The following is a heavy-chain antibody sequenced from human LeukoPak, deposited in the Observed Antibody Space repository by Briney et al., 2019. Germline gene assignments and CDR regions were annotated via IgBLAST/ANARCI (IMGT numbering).Heavy chain of an antibody. V-gene: IGHV4-4*02. Sequence: SETLSLTCAVSGGSISSSNWWSWVRQPPEMGLEWIGEIYHSGSTNYNPSLKSRVTISVDKSKNQFSLKLSSVTAADTAAYYCARDFGGPDWYYFDYWGQGTLVTVSS. CDR3: ARDFGGPDWYYFDY. CDR2: IYHSGST. D-gene: IGHD3-9*01. J-gene: IGHJ4*02. CDR1: GGSISSSNW.